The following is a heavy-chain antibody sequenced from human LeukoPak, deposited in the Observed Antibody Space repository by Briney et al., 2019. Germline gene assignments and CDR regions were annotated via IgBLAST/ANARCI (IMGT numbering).Heavy chain of an antibody. CDR2: IYYSGST. Sequence: SETLSLTCTVSGGSISSYYWSWIRQPPGKGLAWIGYIYYSGSTNYNPSLKSRVTISVDTSKNQFSLTLSSVTAADTAVYYCARHVFVYDILTGYSISGPFDYWGQGTLVTVSS. V-gene: IGHV4-59*08. D-gene: IGHD3-9*01. J-gene: IGHJ4*02. CDR1: GGSISSYY. CDR3: ARHVFVYDILTGYSISGPFDY.